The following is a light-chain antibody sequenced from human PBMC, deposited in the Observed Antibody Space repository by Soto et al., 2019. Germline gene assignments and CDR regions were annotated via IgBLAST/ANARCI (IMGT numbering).Light chain of an antibody. Sequence: EIVMTQYPATLSVSPGERATLSCRASQSVSSNLAWYQQKPGQAPRLLIYGASPRATGIPARFSGSVSGTEFTLTISILQSEDFSVYYCQQYNNWPQPFGQGTKLEIK. CDR2: GAS. J-gene: IGKJ2*01. CDR1: QSVSSN. V-gene: IGKV3-15*01. CDR3: QQYNNWPQP.